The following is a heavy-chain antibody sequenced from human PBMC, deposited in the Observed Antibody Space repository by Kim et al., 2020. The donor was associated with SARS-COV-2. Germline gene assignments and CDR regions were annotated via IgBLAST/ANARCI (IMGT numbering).Heavy chain of an antibody. Sequence: SYAQKVQGRVTMTREPSTSTVYMGRSSLRSEDTAVYYCARASTNPGDYMDVWGKGTTVTVSS. J-gene: IGHJ6*03. D-gene: IGHD2-2*01. CDR3: ARASTNPGDYMDV. V-gene: IGHV1-46*01.